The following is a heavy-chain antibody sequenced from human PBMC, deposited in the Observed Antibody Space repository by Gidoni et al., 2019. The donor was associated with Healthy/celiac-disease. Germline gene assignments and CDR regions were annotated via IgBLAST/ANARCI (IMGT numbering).Heavy chain of an antibody. D-gene: IGHD1-26*01. CDR2: ISYDGSNK. CDR3: AKDSGGSGSFIGY. Sequence: QVQLVESGGGVVQPGRSLRLSCADSGFTFSSYGMHWVRQAPGKGLEWVAVISYDGSNKYYADSVKGRFTISRDNSKNTLYLQMNSLRAEDTAVYYCAKDSGGSGSFIGYWGQGTLVTVSS. V-gene: IGHV3-30*18. J-gene: IGHJ4*02. CDR1: GFTFSSYG.